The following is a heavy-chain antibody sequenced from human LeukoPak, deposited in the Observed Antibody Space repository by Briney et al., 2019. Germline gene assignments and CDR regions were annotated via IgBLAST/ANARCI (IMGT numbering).Heavy chain of an antibody. CDR2: IYHSGST. J-gene: IGHJ4*02. V-gene: IGHV4-30-2*01. Sequence: SETLSLTCTVSGGSISSGGYYWSWIRQPPGKGLEWIGYIYHSGSTYYNPSLKSRVTISVDRSKNQFSLKLSSVTAADTAVYYCARGRDGYFDYWGQGTLVTVSS. CDR1: GGSISSGGYY. CDR3: ARGRDGYFDY.